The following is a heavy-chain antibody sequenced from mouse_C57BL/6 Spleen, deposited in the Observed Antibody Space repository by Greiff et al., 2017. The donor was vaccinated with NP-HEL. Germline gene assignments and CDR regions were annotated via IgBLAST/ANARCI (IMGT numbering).Heavy chain of an antibody. V-gene: IGHV1-52*01. CDR3: ARLKGAAWFAY. CDR1: GYTFTSYW. Sequence: QVQLKESGAELVRPGSSVKLSCKASGYTFTSYWMHWVKQRPIQGLEWIGNIDPSDSETHYNQKFKDKATLTVDKSSSTAYMQLSSLTSEDSAVYYCARLKGAAWFAYWGQRTLVTVSA. CDR2: IDPSDSET. J-gene: IGHJ3*01.